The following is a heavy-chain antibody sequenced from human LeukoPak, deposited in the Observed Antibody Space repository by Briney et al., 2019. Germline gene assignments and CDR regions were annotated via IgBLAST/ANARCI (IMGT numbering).Heavy chain of an antibody. CDR1: GFTFSRYW. CDR2: IKEDGSGK. D-gene: IGHD2-15*01. Sequence: GGSLRLSCAASGFTFSRYWMSWVRQAPGKGLEWVANIKEDGSGKYYVDSVKGRLTISRDNAKNSLSLQIKSLRAEDTAVYYCARQKAVVVVAATPDEDYGDYVDYYYYMDVWGKGTTVTVSS. V-gene: IGHV3-7*01. CDR3: ARQKAVVVVAATPDEDYGDYVDYYYYMDV. J-gene: IGHJ6*03.